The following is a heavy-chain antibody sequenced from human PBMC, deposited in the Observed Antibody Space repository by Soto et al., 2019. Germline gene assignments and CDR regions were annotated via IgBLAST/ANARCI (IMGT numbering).Heavy chain of an antibody. CDR3: ARGKGYSYGPYYFDY. CDR1: GGSISSEGYY. J-gene: IGHJ4*02. Sequence: SETLSLTCTVSGGSISSEGYYWSRFRQHPGKGLEWIGDIYYSGSTYYNPSLKSRLTISGDTSKNQFSLKLSSVTAADTAVYYCARGKGYSYGPYYFDYWGQGTLVTVSS. D-gene: IGHD5-18*01. V-gene: IGHV4-31*03. CDR2: IYYSGST.